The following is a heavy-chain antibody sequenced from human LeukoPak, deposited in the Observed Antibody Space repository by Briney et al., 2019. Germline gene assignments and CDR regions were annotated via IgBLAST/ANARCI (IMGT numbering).Heavy chain of an antibody. CDR2: IYYSGST. CDR1: GGSISGYY. D-gene: IGHD6-6*01. CDR3: ARHKQLPSGYFDY. J-gene: IGHJ4*02. Sequence: PSDTLSLTCTGSGGSISGYYWSWIRQAPGKGLECIGSIYYSGSTYYNPSLKSRVTISVDTSKNQFSLKLTSVTAADTAVYYCARHKQLPSGYFDYWGQGTLVTVSS. V-gene: IGHV4-59*05.